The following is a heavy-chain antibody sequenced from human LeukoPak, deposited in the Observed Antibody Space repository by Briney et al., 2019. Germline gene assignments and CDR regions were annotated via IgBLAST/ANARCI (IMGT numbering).Heavy chain of an antibody. J-gene: IGHJ4*02. V-gene: IGHV3-33*01. CDR2: IWYDGSNK. D-gene: IGHD2-15*01. CDR3: AREGVVVVAATSVLDY. Sequence: PGGSLRLSCAASGFTFSSYGMHWVRQAPGKGLEWVAVIWYDGSNKYYADSVKGRFTISRDNSKNTLYLQMNSLRAEDTAVYYCAREGVVVVAATSVLDYWGQGTLVTVSS. CDR1: GFTFSSYG.